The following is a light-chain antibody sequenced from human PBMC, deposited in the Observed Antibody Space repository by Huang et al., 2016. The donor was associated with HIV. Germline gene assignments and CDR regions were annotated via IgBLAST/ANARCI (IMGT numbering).Light chain of an antibody. CDR3: QQSFSTPLT. J-gene: IGKJ4*01. CDR1: QSISSY. V-gene: IGKV1-39*01. Sequence: DIQMTQSPSSLSASVGDRVTITCRASQSISSYLNWYQQKPGKAPKLLIYAASSLQSGVPSKFSCSGSETDFTLTISSLQPEDFATYYYQQSFSTPLTFGGGTKVEIK. CDR2: AAS.